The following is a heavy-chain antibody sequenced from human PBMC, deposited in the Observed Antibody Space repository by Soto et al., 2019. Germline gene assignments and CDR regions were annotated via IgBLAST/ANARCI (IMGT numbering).Heavy chain of an antibody. Sequence: GGSLRLSCAASGFTFSSYAMSWVRQAPGKGLEWVSAIIGSGGSTYYADFVKGRFTISRDNSKNTLYLQMNSLRAEDTAVYYCAKEAYSSSWYTLYYYYGMDVWGQGTTVTVSS. CDR2: IIGSGGST. J-gene: IGHJ6*02. CDR1: GFTFSSYA. D-gene: IGHD6-13*01. CDR3: AKEAYSSSWYTLYYYYGMDV. V-gene: IGHV3-23*01.